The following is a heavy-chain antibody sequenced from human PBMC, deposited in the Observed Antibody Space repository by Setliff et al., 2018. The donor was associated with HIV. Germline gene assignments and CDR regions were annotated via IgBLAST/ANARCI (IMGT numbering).Heavy chain of an antibody. V-gene: IGHV3-48*03. CDR1: GFTFRSYE. CDR3: ASHPSVYGPPFDY. Sequence: GGSLRLSCAASGFTFRSYEMNWVRQAPGKGLEWVSYISSSGNVIYYADSVKGRFTISRDNAKNSLYLQMNSLRAEDTAVYYCASHPSVYGPPFDYWGQGTLVTVSS. D-gene: IGHD2-8*01. J-gene: IGHJ4*02. CDR2: ISSSGNVI.